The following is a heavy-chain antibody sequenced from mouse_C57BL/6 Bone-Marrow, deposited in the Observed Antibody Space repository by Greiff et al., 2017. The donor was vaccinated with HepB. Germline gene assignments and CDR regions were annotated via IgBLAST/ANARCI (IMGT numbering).Heavy chain of an antibody. V-gene: IGHV2-9-1*01. CDR2: IWTGGGT. J-gene: IGHJ3*01. Sequence: QVQLQQSGPGLVAPSQSLSITCTVSGFSLTSYAISWVRQPPGKGLEWLGVIWTGGGTNYNSALKSRLSISKDNSKSQVFLKMNSLQTDDTARYYCARNRDYYGSSYTFAYWGQGTLVTVSA. CDR3: ARNRDYYGSSYTFAY. CDR1: GFSLTSYA. D-gene: IGHD1-1*01.